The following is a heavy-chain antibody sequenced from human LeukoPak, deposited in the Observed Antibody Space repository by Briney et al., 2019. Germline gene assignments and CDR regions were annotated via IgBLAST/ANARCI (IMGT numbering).Heavy chain of an antibody. CDR3: SRGGYGSGSYYGY. D-gene: IGHD3-10*01. Sequence: SETLSLTCTVSGGSISNYYWSWIRQPPGKGLAWIGYIYYSGSANYNPSLKSRVTISLDTSKNQFSLKLTSVTAADTAVYYCSRGGYGSGSYYGYWGQGTLVTVSS. J-gene: IGHJ4*02. V-gene: IGHV4-59*01. CDR1: GGSISNYY. CDR2: IYYSGSA.